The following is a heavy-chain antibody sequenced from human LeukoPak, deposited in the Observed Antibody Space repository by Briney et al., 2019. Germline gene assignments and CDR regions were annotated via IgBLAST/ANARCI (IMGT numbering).Heavy chain of an antibody. J-gene: IGHJ4*02. Sequence: GASVKVSCKASGYTFTSYGISWVRQAPGQGLEWMGWISAYNGNTNYAQKLQGRVTMTTDTSTSTAYMELRSLRSDDTAVYYCARVSLLSYDGSGYYPAGYFDYWGQGTLVTVSS. CDR3: ARVSLLSYDGSGYYPAGYFDY. CDR2: ISAYNGNT. D-gene: IGHD3-22*01. CDR1: GYTFTSYG. V-gene: IGHV1-18*01.